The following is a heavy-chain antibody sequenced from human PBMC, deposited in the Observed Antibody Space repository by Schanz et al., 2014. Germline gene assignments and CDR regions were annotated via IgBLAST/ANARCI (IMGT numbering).Heavy chain of an antibody. D-gene: IGHD5-18*01. CDR2: ITAYNGDT. J-gene: IGHJ6*02. Sequence: QVQLVQSGAEVKKPGASVKVSCKASGYTFTSHGISWVRQAPGQGLEWMGWITAYNGDTNYALKLQGRVTMTTDKSTSTASMELSSLRSEDTAVYYCARGPSQGYSYGHNIGAYYYGMDVWGQGTTVTVAS. CDR1: GYTFTSHG. CDR3: ARGPSQGYSYGHNIGAYYYGMDV. V-gene: IGHV1-18*01.